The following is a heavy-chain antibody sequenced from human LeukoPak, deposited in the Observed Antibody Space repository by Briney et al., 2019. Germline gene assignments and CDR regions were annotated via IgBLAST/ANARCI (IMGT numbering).Heavy chain of an antibody. J-gene: IGHJ4*02. CDR1: GGSFSGYY. CDR3: ARHMVSAMVRGGKFDY. Sequence: PSETLSLTCAVYGGSFSGYYWSWIRQPPGKGLEWIGEINHSGSTNYNPSLKSRVTISVDTSKNQFSLKLSSVTAADTAVYYCARHMVSAMVRGGKFDYWGQGTLVTVSS. CDR2: INHSGST. V-gene: IGHV4-34*01. D-gene: IGHD3-10*01.